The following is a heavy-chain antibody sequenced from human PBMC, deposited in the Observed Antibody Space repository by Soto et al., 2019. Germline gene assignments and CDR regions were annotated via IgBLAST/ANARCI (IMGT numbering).Heavy chain of an antibody. V-gene: IGHV4-4*02. Sequence: PSETLSLTCAVSGGSISSSNWWSWVRQPPGKGLEWIGEIYHSGSTNYNPSLKSRVTISVDKSKNQFSLKLSSVTAADTAVYYCARDDYGGNSRKNHYYYYYVMDVWGQGTTVTVSS. J-gene: IGHJ6*02. CDR2: IYHSGST. CDR3: ARDDYGGNSRKNHYYYYYVMDV. D-gene: IGHD4-17*01. CDR1: GGSISSSNW.